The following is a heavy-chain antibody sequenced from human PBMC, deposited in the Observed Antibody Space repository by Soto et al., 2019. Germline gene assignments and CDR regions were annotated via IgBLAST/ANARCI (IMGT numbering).Heavy chain of an antibody. Sequence: GESLKISCKGSGYSFTSYWIGWVRQMPGKGLEWMGIIYPGDSDTRYSPSFQGQVTISADKSISTAYLQWSSLKASDTAMYYCARGLWFGETRYNNWFDPWGQGTLVTVSS. V-gene: IGHV5-51*01. D-gene: IGHD3-10*01. J-gene: IGHJ5*02. CDR3: ARGLWFGETRYNNWFDP. CDR2: IYPGDSDT. CDR1: GYSFTSYW.